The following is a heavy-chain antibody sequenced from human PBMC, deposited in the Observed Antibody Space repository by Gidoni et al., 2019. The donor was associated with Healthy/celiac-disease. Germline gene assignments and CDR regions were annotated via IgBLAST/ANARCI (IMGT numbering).Heavy chain of an antibody. CDR1: GFSLSNARMG. CDR2: IFSNDEK. CDR3: ARNPTEYSSGWYPIDY. V-gene: IGHV2-26*01. J-gene: IGHJ4*02. Sequence: QVTLKESGPVLVKPTETLTLTCTVSGFSLSNARMGVSWIRQPPGKALEWLAHIFSNDEKSYSTSLKSRLTISKDTSKSQVVLTMTNMDPVDTATYYCARNPTEYSSGWYPIDYWGQGTLVTVSS. D-gene: IGHD6-19*01.